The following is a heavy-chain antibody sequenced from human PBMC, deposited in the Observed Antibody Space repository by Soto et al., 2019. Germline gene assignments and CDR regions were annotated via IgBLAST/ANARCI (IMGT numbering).Heavy chain of an antibody. J-gene: IGHJ4*02. CDR1: GFSFSSYA. Sequence: EVQLLQSGGGLVQPGGSLRLSCASSGFSFSSYAMSWVRQARGKGLEWVSGIGASGGSTYYTDSVKGRFTIARDSSKNTVYLQLNIPGAEAPAVYFCAKDLGFSAPTGFDYWGLGTQVTVSS. V-gene: IGHV3-23*01. CDR3: AKDLGFSAPTGFDY. CDR2: IGASGGST. D-gene: IGHD3-10*01.